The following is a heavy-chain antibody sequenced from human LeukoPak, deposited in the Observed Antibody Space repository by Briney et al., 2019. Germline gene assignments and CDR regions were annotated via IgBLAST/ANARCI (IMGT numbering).Heavy chain of an antibody. CDR1: GFTFSSYW. V-gene: IGHV3-74*01. D-gene: IGHD6-13*01. Sequence: GGSLRLSCAASGFTFSSYWMHWVRQAPGKGLVWVSRINSDGSSTSYADSVKGRFTISRDNSRNTVYMQMNTLRAGDTAVYYCVFSRTGLIPAGLDYWGQGTLVTISS. CDR2: INSDGSST. J-gene: IGHJ4*02. CDR3: VFSRTGLIPAGLDY.